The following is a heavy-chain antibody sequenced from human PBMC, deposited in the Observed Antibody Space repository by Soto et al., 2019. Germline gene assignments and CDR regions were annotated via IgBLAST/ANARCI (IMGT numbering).Heavy chain of an antibody. J-gene: IGHJ4*02. CDR1: GGSISSYY. CDR2: IYYSGST. V-gene: IGHV4-59*01. Sequence: SETLSLTCTVSGGSISSYYWSWIRQPPGKGLEWIGYIYYSGSTNYNPSLKSRVTRSVDTSKNQFSLKLSSVTAADTAVYYCARNFFDYYFDYWGQGTLVTVSS. CDR3: ARNFFDYYFDY. D-gene: IGHD3-3*01.